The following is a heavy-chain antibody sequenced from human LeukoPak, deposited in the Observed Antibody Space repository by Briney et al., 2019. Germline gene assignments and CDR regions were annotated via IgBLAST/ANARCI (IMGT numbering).Heavy chain of an antibody. CDR1: GGSISSYY. CDR2: IYTSGST. D-gene: IGHD6-13*01. Sequence: KSSETLSLTCTVSGGSISSYYWSCIRQPAGKGLEWIGRIYTSGSTNYNPSLKSRVTISVDTSKNQFSLKLSSVTAADTAVYYCARAGYSSSWYRGTLYYMDVWGKGTTVTISS. CDR3: ARAGYSSSWYRGTLYYMDV. J-gene: IGHJ6*03. V-gene: IGHV4-4*07.